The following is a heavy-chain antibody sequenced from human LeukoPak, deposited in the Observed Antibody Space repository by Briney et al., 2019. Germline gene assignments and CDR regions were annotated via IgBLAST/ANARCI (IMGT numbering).Heavy chain of an antibody. Sequence: PGGSLRLSCATSGFTFSAYWMHWVRQAPGKGLVWVSRIKSDGSSTSYADSVKGRFTISRDNAKNTLYLQLNSLRAEDTAVYYCAREPHYYGRSDYSLNQLEYWGQGTLVTVSS. D-gene: IGHD3-22*01. CDR1: GFTFSAYW. J-gene: IGHJ4*02. V-gene: IGHV3-74*01. CDR3: AREPHYYGRSDYSLNQLEY. CDR2: IKSDGSST.